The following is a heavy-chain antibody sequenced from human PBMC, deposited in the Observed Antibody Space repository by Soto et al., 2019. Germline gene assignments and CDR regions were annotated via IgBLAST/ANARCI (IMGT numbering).Heavy chain of an antibody. Sequence: QVQLVQSGAEVKKPGSSVKVSCKASGGTFSSYAIGWVRQAPGQGLEWMGGIIPIFGTANYAQKYQGRVTITADESTSTAYMELSSLRSEDTAVYYCARDRLGYCSGGSCYYTDYWGQGTLVTVSS. CDR3: ARDRLGYCSGGSCYYTDY. V-gene: IGHV1-69*01. CDR1: GGTFSSYA. J-gene: IGHJ4*02. D-gene: IGHD2-15*01. CDR2: IIPIFGTA.